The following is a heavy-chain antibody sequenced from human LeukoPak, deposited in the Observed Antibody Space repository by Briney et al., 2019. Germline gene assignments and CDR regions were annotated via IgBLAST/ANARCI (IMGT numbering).Heavy chain of an antibody. CDR2: IWYGGSNK. CDR3: AKDFFRGVLWFGESPGAFDI. CDR1: GFTFSSHG. V-gene: IGHV3-30*02. D-gene: IGHD3-10*01. J-gene: IGHJ3*02. Sequence: PGGSLRLSCAASGFTFSSHGMHWVRQAPGKGLEWVAIIWYGGSNKYYADSVKGRFTISRDNSKNTLYLQMNSLRAEDTAVYYCAKDFFRGVLWFGESPGAFDIWGQGTMVTVSS.